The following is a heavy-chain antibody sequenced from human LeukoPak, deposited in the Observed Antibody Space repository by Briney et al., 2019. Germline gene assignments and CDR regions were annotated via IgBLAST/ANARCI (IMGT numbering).Heavy chain of an antibody. CDR2: ISSSSSYI. J-gene: IGHJ4*02. CDR1: GFTFSSYS. D-gene: IGHD2-21*01. CDR3: ARESSYEPFVGPSDFDY. Sequence: GGSLRLSCAASGFTFSSYSMNWVRQAPGKGLEWVSSISSSSSYIYYADSVKGRFTISRDNAKNSLYLQMNSPRAEDTAVYYCARESSYEPFVGPSDFDYWGQGTLVTVSS. V-gene: IGHV3-21*01.